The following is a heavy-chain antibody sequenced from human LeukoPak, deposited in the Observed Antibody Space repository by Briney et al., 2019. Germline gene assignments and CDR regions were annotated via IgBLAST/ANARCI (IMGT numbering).Heavy chain of an antibody. D-gene: IGHD1-1*01. CDR3: ARPRPGYYMDV. J-gene: IGHJ6*03. Sequence: GGSLRLSCAASGFTFSSYWMSWVRQAPGKGLEWVANIKQDGSEKYYVDSVKGRFTISRDNAKNPLYLQMNSLRAEDTAVYYCARPRPGYYMDVWGKGTTVTVSS. CDR1: GFTFSSYW. V-gene: IGHV3-7*01. CDR2: IKQDGSEK.